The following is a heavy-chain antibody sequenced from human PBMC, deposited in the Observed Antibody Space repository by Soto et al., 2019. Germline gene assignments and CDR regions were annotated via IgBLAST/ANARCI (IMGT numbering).Heavy chain of an antibody. D-gene: IGHD6-6*01. CDR3: ARGLSSPSAAGV. Sequence: QLQLQESGPGLVKPSETLSLTCAVSGGSVSSGGNYWGWIRQSPGKGLEWIGSVHDTGTTHYSPSRTSRVTISVDTSKNQFSLNVNSVTAADTAVYYCARGLSSPSAAGVWGQGTLVTVSS. J-gene: IGHJ4*02. CDR1: GGSVSSGGNY. V-gene: IGHV4-39*01. CDR2: VHDTGTT.